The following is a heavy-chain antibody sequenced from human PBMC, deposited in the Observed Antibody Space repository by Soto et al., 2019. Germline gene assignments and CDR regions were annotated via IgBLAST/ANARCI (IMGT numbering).Heavy chain of an antibody. D-gene: IGHD3-3*01. V-gene: IGHV1-18*01. CDR3: ATTRGLRFLEWLSEFDY. CDR1: GYTFTSYG. CDR2: ISAYNGNT. J-gene: IGHJ4*02. Sequence: ASVKVSCKASGYTFTSYGISWVRQAPGQGLEWMGWISAYNGNTNYAQKLQGRVTMTTDTSTSTACMELRSLRSDDTAVYYCATTRGLRFLEWLSEFDYWGQGTLVTVSS.